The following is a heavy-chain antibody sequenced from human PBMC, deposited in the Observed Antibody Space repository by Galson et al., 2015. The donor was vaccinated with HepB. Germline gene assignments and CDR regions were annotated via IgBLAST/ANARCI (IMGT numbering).Heavy chain of an antibody. CDR1: GFTFSTYS. Sequence: SLRLSCAASGFTFSTYSMNWVRQAPGKGLEWVSYISSSSSTIYYADSVKGRFTISRDNAKNSLYLQMNSLRAEDTAVYYCARTGTPHSTIFGNRPFDPWGPGTLVTVSS. D-gene: IGHD3-3*01. CDR3: ARTGTPHSTIFGNRPFDP. CDR2: ISSSSSTI. J-gene: IGHJ5*02. V-gene: IGHV3-48*01.